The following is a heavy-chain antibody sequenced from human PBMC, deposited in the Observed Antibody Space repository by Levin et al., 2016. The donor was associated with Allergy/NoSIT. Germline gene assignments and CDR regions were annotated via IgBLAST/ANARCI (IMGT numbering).Heavy chain of an antibody. CDR3: AKALIYVRSSPAFDF. CDR2: IRGSGDTT. D-gene: IGHD3-10*02. J-gene: IGHJ4*02. V-gene: IGHV3-23*01. Sequence: VRQAPGKGLEWVSGIRGSGDTTYYADSVKGRFTISRDNSKNTLYLQMSSLRAEDTAVYFCAKALIYVRSSPAFDFWGQGTLVTVSS.